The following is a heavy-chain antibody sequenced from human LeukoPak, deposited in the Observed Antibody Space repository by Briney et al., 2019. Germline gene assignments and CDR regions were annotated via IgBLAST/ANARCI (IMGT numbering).Heavy chain of an antibody. Sequence: SETLSLTCTVSGGSISSSSYYWGWIRQPPGKGLEWIGSIYYSGSTYYNPSLKSRVTISVDTSKNQFSLKLSSVTAADTAVYYCARDRVMIADFDYWGQGTLVTVSS. CDR3: ARDRVMIADFDY. J-gene: IGHJ4*02. V-gene: IGHV4-39*07. CDR2: IYYSGST. CDR1: GGSISSSSYY. D-gene: IGHD3-22*01.